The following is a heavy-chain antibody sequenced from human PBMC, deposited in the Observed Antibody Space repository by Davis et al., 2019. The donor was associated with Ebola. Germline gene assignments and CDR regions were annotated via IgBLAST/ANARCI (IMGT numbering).Heavy chain of an antibody. CDR2: INAGNGNT. D-gene: IGHD4-17*01. V-gene: IGHV1-3*01. J-gene: IGHJ6*02. Sequence: ASVKVSCKASGYTFTSYAMHWVRQAPGQRLEWMGWINAGNGNTKYSQKFQGRVTITRDTSASTAYMELSSLRSEDTAVYYCARLSDDYGSKYYYYGMDVWGQGTTVTVSS. CDR3: ARLSDDYGSKYYYYGMDV. CDR1: GYTFTSYA.